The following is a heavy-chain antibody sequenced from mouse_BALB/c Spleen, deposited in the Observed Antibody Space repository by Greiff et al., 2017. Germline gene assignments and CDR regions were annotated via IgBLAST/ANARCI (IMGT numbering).Heavy chain of an antibody. CDR1: GYSITSGYY. CDR3: ARDLPRAMDY. CDR2: ISYDGSN. D-gene: IGHD2-1*01. V-gene: IGHV3-6*02. Sequence: DVHLVESGPGLVKPSQSLSLTCSVTGYSITSGYYWNWIRQFPGNKLEWMGYISYDGSNNYNPSLKNRISITRDTSKNQFFLKLNSVTTEDTATYYCARDLPRAMDYWGQGTSVTVSS. J-gene: IGHJ4*01.